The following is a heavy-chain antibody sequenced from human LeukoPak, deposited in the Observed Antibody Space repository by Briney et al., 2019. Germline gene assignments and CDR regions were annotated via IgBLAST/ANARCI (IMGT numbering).Heavy chain of an antibody. Sequence: SETLSLTCAVYGGSFSGYYWSWIRQPPGKGLEWIGEINHSGSTNYNPSRKSRVTISVDTSKNQFSLKLSSVTAADTAVYYCARGGVVVVAATGNWFDPWGQGTLVTVSS. CDR3: ARGGVVVVAATGNWFDP. J-gene: IGHJ5*02. CDR1: GGSFSGYY. V-gene: IGHV4-34*01. D-gene: IGHD2-15*01. CDR2: INHSGST.